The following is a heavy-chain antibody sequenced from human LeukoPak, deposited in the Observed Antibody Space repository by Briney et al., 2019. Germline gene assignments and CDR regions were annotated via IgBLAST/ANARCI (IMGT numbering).Heavy chain of an antibody. Sequence: SETLSLTCTVSGGSISSYYWSWIRQPPGKGLEWIGYIYYSGSTSYNPSLKSRVTISVDTSKNQFSLKLSSVTAADTAVYYCARDGDTVLTRGYYYYMDVWGKGTTLTVSS. CDR2: IYYSGST. D-gene: IGHD4-23*01. V-gene: IGHV4-59*12. CDR1: GGSISSYY. CDR3: ARDGDTVLTRGYYYYMDV. J-gene: IGHJ6*03.